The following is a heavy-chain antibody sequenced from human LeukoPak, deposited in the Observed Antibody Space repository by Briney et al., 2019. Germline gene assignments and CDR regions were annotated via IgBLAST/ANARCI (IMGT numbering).Heavy chain of an antibody. D-gene: IGHD5-24*01. Sequence: SETLSLTCTVSGGSISSDYWNWIRQPPGKGLEWIGYIYYSGSTNYNPSLNSRVTISVDTSKNQFSLKLGSVTAADAAVDCWARDRGLHRGGYFDYWGQGTLVTVSS. CDR2: IYYSGST. CDR1: GGSISSDY. CDR3: ARDRGLHRGGYFDY. V-gene: IGHV4-59*01. J-gene: IGHJ4*02.